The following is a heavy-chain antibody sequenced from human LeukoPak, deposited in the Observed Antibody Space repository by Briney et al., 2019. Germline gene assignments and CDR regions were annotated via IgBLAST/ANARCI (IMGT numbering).Heavy chain of an antibody. J-gene: IGHJ4*02. CDR2: IYYNGGT. Sequence: PSETLSLTCTISGDSISNYYWSWIRQPPGRGLEWIGYIYYNGGTNYNPSLKSRVSISVDTSKNQFSLKLSSVTAADTAVYYCARAITYYELFTGYSREYYFDDWGQGILVTVSS. CDR3: ARAITYYELFTGYSREYYFDD. CDR1: GDSISNYY. D-gene: IGHD3-9*01. V-gene: IGHV4-59*12.